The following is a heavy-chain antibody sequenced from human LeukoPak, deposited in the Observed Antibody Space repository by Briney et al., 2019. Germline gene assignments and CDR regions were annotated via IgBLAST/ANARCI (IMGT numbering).Heavy chain of an antibody. V-gene: IGHV3-23*01. Sequence: TGGSLRLSCEASGFTFSSYDMNWVGQAPGKGLEWVSVISGSGGSTDYADSVKGRFSISRDNSKNTLYLQMNSLRAEDTAVYYCAKGQLWFGEFSYFDYWGQGTLVTVSS. CDR1: GFTFSSYD. J-gene: IGHJ4*02. D-gene: IGHD3-10*01. CDR2: ISGSGGST. CDR3: AKGQLWFGEFSYFDY.